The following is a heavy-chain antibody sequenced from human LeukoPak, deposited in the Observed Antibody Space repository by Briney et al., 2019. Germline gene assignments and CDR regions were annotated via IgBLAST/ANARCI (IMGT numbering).Heavy chain of an antibody. J-gene: IGHJ4*02. Sequence: ASVKVFCKASGYTFTSYGISWVRQAPGQGLEWMGWISAYNGNTNYAQKLQGRVTMTTDTSTSTAYMELRRLRSDDTAVYYCARCYYDFWSGYYNEFDYWGQGTLVTVSS. V-gene: IGHV1-18*01. D-gene: IGHD3-3*01. CDR1: GYTFTSYG. CDR3: ARCYYDFWSGYYNEFDY. CDR2: ISAYNGNT.